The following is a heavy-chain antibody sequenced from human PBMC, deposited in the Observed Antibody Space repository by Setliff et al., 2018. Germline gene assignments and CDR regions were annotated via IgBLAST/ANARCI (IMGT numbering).Heavy chain of an antibody. CDR1: GFSFSSFG. D-gene: IGHD5-18*01. J-gene: IGHJ4*02. V-gene: IGHV3-30*02. CDR2: IRYDGSNK. CDR3: AKEASALYSYGYSPLDS. Sequence: GGSLRLSCAASGFSFSSFGMHWVRQAPGKGLEWVAFIRYDGSNKFYGDSVKGRFTISRGNSKNTLYLHMNSLRTEDTAVYHCAKEASALYSYGYSPLDSWGQGTLVTVSS.